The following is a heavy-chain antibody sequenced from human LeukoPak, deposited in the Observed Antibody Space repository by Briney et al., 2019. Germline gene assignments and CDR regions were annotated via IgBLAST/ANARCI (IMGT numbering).Heavy chain of an antibody. CDR3: AKQAEEQWLLIDY. D-gene: IGHD6-19*01. V-gene: IGHV1-2*06. Sequence: GASVKVSCKASGYTFAGYYMHWVRQAPGQGLEWMGRINPNSGGTNYAQKFQGRVTMTRDTSISTAYMELSRLRSDDTAVYYCAKQAEEQWLLIDYWGQGTLVTVSS. CDR2: INPNSGGT. CDR1: GYTFAGYY. J-gene: IGHJ4*02.